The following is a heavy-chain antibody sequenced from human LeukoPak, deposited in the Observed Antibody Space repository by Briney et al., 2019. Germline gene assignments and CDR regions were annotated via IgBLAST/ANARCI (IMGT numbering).Heavy chain of an antibody. CDR3: ASFGHLVGATDF. V-gene: IGHV1-46*01. D-gene: IGHD1-26*01. J-gene: IGHJ4*02. CDR2: INPSGGST. CDR1: GYTFTSYY. Sequence: ASVKVSCKASGYTFTSYYMHWVRQAPGQGLEWMGIINPSGGSTSYAQKFQGRVTMTRDTSTSTVYMELSSLRSDDTAVYYCASFGHLVGATDFWGQGTLVTVSS.